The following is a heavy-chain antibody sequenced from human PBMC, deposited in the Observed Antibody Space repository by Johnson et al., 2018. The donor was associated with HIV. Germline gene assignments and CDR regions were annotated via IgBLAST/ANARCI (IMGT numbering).Heavy chain of an antibody. CDR1: GFTFDDYA. Sequence: VQLVESGGGVVRPAGSLRLSSSASGFTFDDYAMHWVRQAPGKGLEWVSGISWNSGSIGYADSVKGRFTISRDNAKNSLYLQMNRLRAEDTAVYYCARDGDCSSTSCQDAFDIWGQGTMVTVSS. J-gene: IGHJ3*02. CDR2: ISWNSGSI. CDR3: ARDGDCSSTSCQDAFDI. D-gene: IGHD2-2*01. V-gene: IGHV3-9*01.